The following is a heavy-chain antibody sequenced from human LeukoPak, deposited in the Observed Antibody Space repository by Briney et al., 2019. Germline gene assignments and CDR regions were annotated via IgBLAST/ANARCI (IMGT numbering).Heavy chain of an antibody. CDR2: IYYSGST. J-gene: IGHJ4*02. CDR3: ARDTVSGSYSHFDY. CDR1: GGSFSGYY. D-gene: IGHD1-26*01. V-gene: IGHV4-59*01. Sequence: PSETLSLTCAVYGGSFSGYYWSWIRQPPGTGLEWIGYIYYSGSTNYNPSLKSRVTISVDTSKNQFSLKLSSVTAADTAVYYCARDTVSGSYSHFDYWGQGTLVTVSS.